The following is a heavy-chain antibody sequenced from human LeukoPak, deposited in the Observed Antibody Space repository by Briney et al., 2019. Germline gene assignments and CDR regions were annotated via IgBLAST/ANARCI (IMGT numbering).Heavy chain of an antibody. V-gene: IGHV3-74*01. Sequence: PGGSLRLSCAASGFTFSSYWMHWVRQAPGKGQVWVSRINSDGSSTSYADSVKGRFTISRDNAKNTLYLQMNSLRAEDTAVYYCARASSGSFDHWGQGTLVTVSS. CDR1: GFTFSSYW. D-gene: IGHD2-15*01. CDR2: INSDGSST. CDR3: ARASSGSFDH. J-gene: IGHJ4*02.